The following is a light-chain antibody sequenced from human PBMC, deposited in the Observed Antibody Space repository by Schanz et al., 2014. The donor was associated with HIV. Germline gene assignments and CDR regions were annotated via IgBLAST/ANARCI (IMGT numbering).Light chain of an antibody. Sequence: DIQMTQSPSTLSASVGDRVTITCRASQSISMWLAWYQQKPGKAPNLLIYKASTLESGVPSRFNGSGSGTEFALTISSLQPDDFATYYCQQLNSFPFTFGPXTKVDLK. CDR2: KAS. CDR1: QSISMW. CDR3: QQLNSFPFT. V-gene: IGKV1-5*03. J-gene: IGKJ3*01.